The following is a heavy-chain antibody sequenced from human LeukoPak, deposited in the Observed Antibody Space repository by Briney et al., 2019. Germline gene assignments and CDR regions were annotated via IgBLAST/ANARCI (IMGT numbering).Heavy chain of an antibody. J-gene: IGHJ4*02. V-gene: IGHV3-48*03. CDR2: ISSSGSTI. Sequence: GGSLRLSCAASGFTFSSYEMNWVRQAPGKGLEWVSYISSSGSTIYYADSVKGRFTISRDNAKNSLYLQMNSLRAEDTAVYYCARDPGYQWLVPDYFDYWGQGTLVTVSS. CDR1: GFTFSSYE. D-gene: IGHD6-19*01. CDR3: ARDPGYQWLVPDYFDY.